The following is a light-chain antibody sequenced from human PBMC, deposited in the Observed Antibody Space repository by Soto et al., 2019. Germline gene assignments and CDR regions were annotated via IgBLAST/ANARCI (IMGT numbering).Light chain of an antibody. CDR2: GAS. J-gene: IGKJ1*01. Sequence: IVLTYSPTTLSLSPEERTTLSCRALQSVWSSYLAWFQQRPGQAPKLLMYGASNRATGVPDRFSGSGSGADFTLTISRLEPEDFAMYYCQQCSRSPRTFGQGTKVDNK. V-gene: IGKV3-20*01. CDR1: QSVWSSY. CDR3: QQCSRSPRT.